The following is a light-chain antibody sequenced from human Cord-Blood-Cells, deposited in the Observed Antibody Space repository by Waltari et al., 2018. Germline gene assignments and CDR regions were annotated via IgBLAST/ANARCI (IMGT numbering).Light chain of an antibody. J-gene: IGKJ1*01. CDR3: QQSYSTPRT. Sequence: DIQMTQSPSSLSASVGDQVTITCRASQSITSYVNWYQQKPGKAPKLLIYAASSLQSGVPSRFSCSGSGTDFTLTISSLQPEDFATYYCQQSYSTPRTFGQGTKVEIK. CDR1: QSITSY. CDR2: AAS. V-gene: IGKV1-39*01.